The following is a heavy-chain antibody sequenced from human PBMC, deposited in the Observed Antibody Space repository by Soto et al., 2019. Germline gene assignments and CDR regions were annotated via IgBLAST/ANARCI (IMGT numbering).Heavy chain of an antibody. Sequence: SETLSLTCAVYGGSFSGYYWSWIRQPPGKGLEWIGEINHSGSTNYNPSLKSRVTISVDTSKNQFSLKLSSVTAADTAVYYCASVKRITIFGVVISKYFQHWGQGTLATVSS. D-gene: IGHD3-3*01. CDR3: ASVKRITIFGVVISKYFQH. CDR1: GGSFSGYY. CDR2: INHSGST. J-gene: IGHJ1*01. V-gene: IGHV4-34*01.